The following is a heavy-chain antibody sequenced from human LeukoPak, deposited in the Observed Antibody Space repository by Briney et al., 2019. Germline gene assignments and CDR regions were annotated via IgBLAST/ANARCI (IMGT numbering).Heavy chain of an antibody. Sequence: PSQTLSLTCTVSGGSISSGGYYWRWIRQHPGKGLEWIGYIYYSGSTYYNPSLKSRVTISVDTSKNQFSLKLSSVTAADTAVYYCARELGDFHGYGDPGAFDYWGQGTLVTVSS. CDR2: IYYSGST. CDR1: GGSISSGGYY. V-gene: IGHV4-31*03. D-gene: IGHD4-17*01. CDR3: ARELGDFHGYGDPGAFDY. J-gene: IGHJ4*02.